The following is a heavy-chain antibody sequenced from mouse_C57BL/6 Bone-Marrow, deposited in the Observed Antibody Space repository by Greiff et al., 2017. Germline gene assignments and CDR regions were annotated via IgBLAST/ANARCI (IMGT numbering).Heavy chain of an antibody. V-gene: IGHV14-3*01. CDR2: IDPANGTA. CDR3: ARSGGYYCSEGV. CDR1: GFNIKITY. J-gene: IGHJ1*03. D-gene: IGHD1-1*01. Sequence: EVQLVESVAELVRPGASVTLSCTASGFNIKITYLHWVKQSPEQGLEWLGRIDPANGTAKYAPKFQGTATITAYTSSNTSYLQLSSLRSEDTAIYYCARSGGYYCSEGVWGTGTTVTVSS.